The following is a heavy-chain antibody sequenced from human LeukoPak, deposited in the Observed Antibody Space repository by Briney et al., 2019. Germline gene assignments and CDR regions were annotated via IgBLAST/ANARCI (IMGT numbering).Heavy chain of an antibody. Sequence: SETLSLTCTVSGGSISSYYWSWIRQPPGKGLEWIGEINHSGSTNYNPSLKSRVTISVDTSKNQFSLKLSSVTAADTAVYYCARGRLGTDAFDIWGQGTMVTVSS. V-gene: IGHV4-34*01. CDR2: INHSGST. D-gene: IGHD1/OR15-1a*01. CDR1: GGSISSYY. CDR3: ARGRLGTDAFDI. J-gene: IGHJ3*02.